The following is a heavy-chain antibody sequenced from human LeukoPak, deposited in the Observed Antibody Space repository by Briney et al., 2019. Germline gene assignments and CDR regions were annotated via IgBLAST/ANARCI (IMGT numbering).Heavy chain of an antibody. D-gene: IGHD5-18*01. CDR1: GGSISSSNW. CDR2: IYHGGST. J-gene: IGHJ4*02. V-gene: IGHV4-4*02. CDR3: ARESGHSYGQFDY. Sequence: SETLSLTCAVSGGSISSSNWWSWVRQPPGKGLEWIGEIYHGGSTNYNPSLKSRVTISVDKSKNQFSLKLSSVTAADTAVYYCARESGHSYGQFDYWGQGTLVTVSS.